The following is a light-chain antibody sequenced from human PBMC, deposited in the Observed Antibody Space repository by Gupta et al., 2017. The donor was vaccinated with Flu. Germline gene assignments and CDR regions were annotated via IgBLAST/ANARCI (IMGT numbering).Light chain of an antibody. CDR3: QQYKNGPPPMYT. Sequence: DIVMTKSPATLSVSPGERATLSCRASQSVSSNLARYQQKPGQAPRLLIYGASTRATGSPARFSGSGCGTECTRTISRLQSEEFAVYYWQQYKNGPPPMYTCGQGTKLEIK. V-gene: IGKV3-15*01. CDR1: QSVSSN. CDR2: GAS. J-gene: IGKJ2*01.